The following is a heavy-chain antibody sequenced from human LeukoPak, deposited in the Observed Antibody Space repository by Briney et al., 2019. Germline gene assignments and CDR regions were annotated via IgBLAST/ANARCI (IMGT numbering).Heavy chain of an antibody. D-gene: IGHD5-12*01. CDR1: GGSISSGDYY. J-gene: IGHJ3*02. V-gene: IGHV4-31*03. Sequence: SQTLSLTCTVSGGSISSGDYYWGWIRQHPGKGLEWIGYIFYSGTTYYNPSLKSRVTISVDTSKNQFSLKLSSVTAADMAVFYCARTIVALSSSFDIWGQGTMVTVSS. CDR2: IFYSGTT. CDR3: ARTIVALSSSFDI.